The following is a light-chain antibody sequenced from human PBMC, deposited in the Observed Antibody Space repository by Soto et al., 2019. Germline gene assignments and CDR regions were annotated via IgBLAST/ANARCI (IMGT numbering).Light chain of an antibody. CDR1: SSDIGAYNY. J-gene: IGLJ1*01. CDR2: EVS. Sequence: QSVLTQPASVSGSPGQSITISCTGTSSDIGAYNYVSWYQQHPGKVPKLIIYEVSNRPSGVSDRFSGSKSGNTASLTISGLQAEDEADYYCSSYIVSSTYVFGTGTKVTVL. V-gene: IGLV2-14*01. CDR3: SSYIVSSTYV.